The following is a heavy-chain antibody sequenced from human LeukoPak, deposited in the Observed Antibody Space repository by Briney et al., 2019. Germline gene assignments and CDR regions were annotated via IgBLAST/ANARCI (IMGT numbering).Heavy chain of an antibody. D-gene: IGHD5-18*01. CDR3: ARDPVRDTAMFRGAFDI. J-gene: IGHJ3*02. CDR2: INPSCGST. CDR1: GYTFTSYY. Sequence: ASVKVSCKASGYTFTSYYMHWVRQAPGQGLDWMGIINPSCGSTSYAQKFQGRVTMTRDMSTSTVYMELSSLRSEDTAVYYCARDPVRDTAMFRGAFDIWGQGTMVTVSS. V-gene: IGHV1-46*01.